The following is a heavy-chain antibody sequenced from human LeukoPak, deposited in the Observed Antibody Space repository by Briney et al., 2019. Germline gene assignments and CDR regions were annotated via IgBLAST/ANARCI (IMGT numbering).Heavy chain of an antibody. CDR3: ARDHHYYDSSGYGDY. CDR1: GFTFSDYY. J-gene: IGHJ4*02. Sequence: PGGSLRLSFAASGFTFSDYYMSWIRQAPGKGLEWVSYISSSGSTIYYADSVKGRFTISRDNAKNSLYLQMNSLRAEDTAVYYCARDHHYYDSSGYGDYWGQGTLVTVSS. CDR2: ISSSGSTI. V-gene: IGHV3-11*04. D-gene: IGHD3-22*01.